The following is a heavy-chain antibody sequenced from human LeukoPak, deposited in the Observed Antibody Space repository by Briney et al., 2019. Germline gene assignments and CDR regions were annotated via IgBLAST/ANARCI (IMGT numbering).Heavy chain of an antibody. D-gene: IGHD6-13*01. J-gene: IGHJ6*02. CDR3: ARDRPAAAGNYYYYYGMDV. CDR1: GGSISSYY. Sequence: PSETLSLTCTVSGGSISSYYWSWIRQPPGKGREWMGYIYYSGSTNYNPSIKSRVTIPVDTSKNQFSLKLSSVTAADTAVYYCARDRPAAAGNYYYYYGMDVWGQGTTVTVSS. CDR2: IYYSGST. V-gene: IGHV4-59*01.